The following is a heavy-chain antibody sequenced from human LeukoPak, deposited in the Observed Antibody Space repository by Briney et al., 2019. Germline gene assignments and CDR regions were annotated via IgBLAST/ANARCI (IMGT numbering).Heavy chain of an antibody. CDR1: GFTFSSYW. D-gene: IGHD3-10*01. J-gene: IGHJ5*02. Sequence: GGSLRLSCAASGFTFSSYWMHWVRQAPGKGLVWVSRINSDGSSTSYADSVKGRFTSSRDNAKNTLYLQMNSLRAEDTAVYYCASFGRYNWFDPWGQGTLVTVSS. CDR2: INSDGSST. CDR3: ASFGRYNWFDP. V-gene: IGHV3-74*01.